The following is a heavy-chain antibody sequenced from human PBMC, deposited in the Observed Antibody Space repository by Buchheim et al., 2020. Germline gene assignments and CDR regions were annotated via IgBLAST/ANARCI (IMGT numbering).Heavy chain of an antibody. CDR2: ISYDGSNK. CDR3: ARALGSGSYYYLDY. CDR1: GFTFSSYG. J-gene: IGHJ4*02. D-gene: IGHD1-26*01. Sequence: QVQLVESGGGVVQPGRSLRLSCAASGFTFSSYGMHWVRQAPGKGLEWVAVISYDGSNKYYADSVKGRFTISRDNSKNTLYLQMNSLRAEDTTVYYCARALGSGSYYYLDYCGQEAL. V-gene: IGHV3-30*03.